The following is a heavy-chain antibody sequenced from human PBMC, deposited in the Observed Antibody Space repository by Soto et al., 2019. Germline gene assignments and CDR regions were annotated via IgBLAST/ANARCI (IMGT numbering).Heavy chain of an antibody. V-gene: IGHV3-43D*04. Sequence: GGSLRLSCAASGFPFDDYAMHWLRQAPGKGLGWVSLIIWDGGATDYADSVKGRFTISRDNSKKSLFLQMNTLRPEDTAMYYCARVAYWGPGTQVTVSS. CDR3: ARVAY. CDR1: GFPFDDYA. J-gene: IGHJ4*02. CDR2: IIWDGGAT.